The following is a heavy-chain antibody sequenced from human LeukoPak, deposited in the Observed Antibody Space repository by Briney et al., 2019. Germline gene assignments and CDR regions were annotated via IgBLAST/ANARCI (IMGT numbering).Heavy chain of an antibody. CDR3: ASVSRVWGAKIDY. CDR2: IKQDGGEK. V-gene: IGHV3-7*01. Sequence: PVGSLRLSCAASGFTFSSYWMSWVRQAPGKGLEWVANIKQDGGEKYYVDSVKGRFTISRDNAKNSLYLQMNSLRAEDTAVYYCASVSRVWGAKIDYWGQGTLVTVSS. J-gene: IGHJ4*02. CDR1: GFTFSSYW. D-gene: IGHD3-10*01.